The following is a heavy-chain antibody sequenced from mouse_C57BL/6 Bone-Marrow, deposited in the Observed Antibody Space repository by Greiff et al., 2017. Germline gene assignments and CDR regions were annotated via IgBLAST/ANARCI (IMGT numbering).Heavy chain of an antibody. CDR3: AINWDRFAY. D-gene: IGHD4-1*02. V-gene: IGHV1-18*01. J-gene: IGHJ3*01. CDR1: GYTFTDYN. CDR2: INPNNGGT. Sequence: EVKLMESGPELVKPGASVKIPCKASGYTFTDYNMDWVKQSHGKSLEWIGDINPNNGGTIYNQKFKGKATLTVDKSSSTAYMELRSLTSEDTAVYYCAINWDRFAYWGQGTLVTVSA.